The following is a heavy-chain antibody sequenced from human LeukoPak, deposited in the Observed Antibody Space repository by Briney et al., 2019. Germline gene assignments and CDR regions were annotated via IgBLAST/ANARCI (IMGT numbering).Heavy chain of an antibody. J-gene: IGHJ4*02. Sequence: GGSLRLSCAASGFSFSTFAMNWVRQVPGKGLEWVSGISGRGGDTYDAESVRGRFTISRDDSKNTLYLQMTSLRAEDTAIYYCAKDRGFTLRDGGMLVYWGQGTLVTVSS. CDR2: ISGRGGDT. CDR3: AKDRGFTLRDGGMLVY. CDR1: GFSFSTFA. V-gene: IGHV3-23*01. D-gene: IGHD5-24*01.